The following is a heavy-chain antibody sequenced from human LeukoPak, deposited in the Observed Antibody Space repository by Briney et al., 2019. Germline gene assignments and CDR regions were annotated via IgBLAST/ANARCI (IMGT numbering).Heavy chain of an antibody. Sequence: PGRSLRLSCAASGFTFSSYGMHWVRQAPGKGLEWVAVISYDGSNKYYADSVKGRFTISRDNSKNTLYLQMNSLRAEDTAVYYCAKEFQLRYFDWLAFDYWGQGTLVTVSS. J-gene: IGHJ4*02. D-gene: IGHD3-9*01. CDR2: ISYDGSNK. V-gene: IGHV3-30*18. CDR1: GFTFSSYG. CDR3: AKEFQLRYFDWLAFDY.